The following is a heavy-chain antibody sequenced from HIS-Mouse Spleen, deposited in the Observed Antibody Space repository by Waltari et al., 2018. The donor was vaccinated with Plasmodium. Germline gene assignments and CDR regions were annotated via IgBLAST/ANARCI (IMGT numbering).Heavy chain of an antibody. D-gene: IGHD3-22*01. J-gene: IGHJ6*02. CDR1: GGSISSYY. CDR3: ARATFWAGAHYYDSSGYHYYGMDV. V-gene: IGHV4-59*01. Sequence: QVQLQESGPGLVKPSETLSLTCTVSGGSISSYYWSWIRQPPGKGLEWIGYIYYSGGTNPTPPPKSRVTLSVDTSKNQFSLKLSSVTAADTAVYYCARATFWAGAHYYDSSGYHYYGMDVWGQGTTVTVSS. CDR2: IYYSGGT.